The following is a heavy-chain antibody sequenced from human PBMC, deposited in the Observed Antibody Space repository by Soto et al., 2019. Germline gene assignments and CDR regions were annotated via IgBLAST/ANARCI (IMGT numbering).Heavy chain of an antibody. CDR2: ISSSSSTI. V-gene: IGHV3-48*01. Sequence: EVQLVESGGGLVQPGGSLRLSCAASGFTFSSYSMNWVRQAPGKGVEWVSYISSSSSTIYYADSVKGRFTISRDNAKNALYLQMNSLRAEDTAVYYCARADSGYAHGYYYYGMDVWGQGTTVTVSS. CDR3: ARADSGYAHGYYYYGMDV. J-gene: IGHJ6*02. CDR1: GFTFSSYS. D-gene: IGHD5-12*01.